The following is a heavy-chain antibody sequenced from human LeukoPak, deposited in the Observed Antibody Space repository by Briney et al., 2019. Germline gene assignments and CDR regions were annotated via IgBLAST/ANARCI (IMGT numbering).Heavy chain of an antibody. J-gene: IGHJ4*02. D-gene: IGHD2-2*01. CDR2: IYSGGST. CDR3: ARDSSHCSSTSCCADYFDC. Sequence: GGSLRLSCAASGFTVSNNYMSWVRQAPGKGLEWVSVIYSGGSTYYADSVKGRFTISRDNSKNTLYLQMNSLRAEDTAVYYCARDSSHCSSTSCCADYFDCWGQGTLVTVSS. V-gene: IGHV3-53*01. CDR1: GFTVSNNY.